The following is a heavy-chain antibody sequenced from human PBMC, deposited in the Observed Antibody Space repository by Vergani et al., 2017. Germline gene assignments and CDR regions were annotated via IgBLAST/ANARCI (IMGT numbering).Heavy chain of an antibody. CDR1: GFTFSSYS. CDR2: ISNSSSYI. CDR3: ARAGSYLDSSDAFDI. Sequence: EVQLVESGGGLVKPGGSLRLSCAASGFTFSSYSMNWVRQAPGKGLEWVSSISNSSSYIYYADSVKGRFTISRDNAKNSPYLHMNSLRAEDTAVYYCARAGSYLDSSDAFDIWGQGTMVTVSS. V-gene: IGHV3-21*01. J-gene: IGHJ3*02. D-gene: IGHD3-22*01.